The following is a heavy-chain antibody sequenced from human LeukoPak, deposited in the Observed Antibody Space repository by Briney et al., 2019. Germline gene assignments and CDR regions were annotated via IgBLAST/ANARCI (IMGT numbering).Heavy chain of an antibody. Sequence: PSQTLSLTCAVSGGSISSGGYSWSWIRQPPGKGLEWIGYIYHSGSTYYNPSLKSRVTISVDTSKNQFSLKLSSVTAADTAVYYCAREHRVFNWFDPWGQGTLVTVSS. CDR1: GGSISSGGYS. J-gene: IGHJ5*02. D-gene: IGHD3-16*01. V-gene: IGHV4-30-2*01. CDR2: IYHSGST. CDR3: AREHRVFNWFDP.